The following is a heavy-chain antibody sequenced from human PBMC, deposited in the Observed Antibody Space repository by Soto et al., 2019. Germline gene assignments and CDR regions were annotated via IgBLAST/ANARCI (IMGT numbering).Heavy chain of an antibody. D-gene: IGHD7-27*01. Sequence: GGSLRLSCVGSGFLFRNYEMNWVRQAPGKGLEWLAHISTTGGHVSESDSVKGRFTISRDNTKHTLYLQMNSLRTEDTGVYYCVSQPHWARPFESWGQGTLVTVSS. J-gene: IGHJ4*02. CDR1: GFLFRNYE. CDR2: ISTTGGHV. CDR3: VSQPHWARPFES. V-gene: IGHV3-48*03.